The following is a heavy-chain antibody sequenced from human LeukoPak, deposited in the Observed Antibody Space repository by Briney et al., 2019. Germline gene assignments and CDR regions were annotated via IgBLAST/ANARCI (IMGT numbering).Heavy chain of an antibody. J-gene: IGHJ5*02. CDR1: GYTFTGYY. D-gene: IGHD2-21*01. Sequence: ASVKVSCKASGYTFTGYYMHWVRQAPGQGLEWMGWINPNSGGTNYAQKFQGRVTMTRDTSISTDYLELSSLRSEDTAVYYCARDNSVRGEAWWFNPWGQGTLVTVSS. CDR2: INPNSGGT. CDR3: ARDNSVRGEAWWFNP. V-gene: IGHV1-2*02.